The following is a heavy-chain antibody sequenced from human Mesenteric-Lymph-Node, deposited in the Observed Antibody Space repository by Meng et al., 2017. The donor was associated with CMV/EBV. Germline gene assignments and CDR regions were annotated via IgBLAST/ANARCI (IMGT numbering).Heavy chain of an antibody. V-gene: IGHV3-11*04. CDR2: VSSSGNTI. J-gene: IGHJ6*02. Sequence: GGSLRLSCAASGFTFTDYYMSWIRQAPGKGLEWVSYVSSSGNTIYYADSVKGRFSISRDNGKKSLYLQMNSLRVEDTALYYCARGYAYGPYAYYYGMDVWGQGTTVTVS. D-gene: IGHD3-16*01. CDR1: GFTFTDYY. CDR3: ARGYAYGPYAYYYGMDV.